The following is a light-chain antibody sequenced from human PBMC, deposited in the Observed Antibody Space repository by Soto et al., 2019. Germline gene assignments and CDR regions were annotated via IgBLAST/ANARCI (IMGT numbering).Light chain of an antibody. CDR1: QSVSSY. CDR2: DAS. V-gene: IGKV3-11*01. Sequence: DIVLTQSPATLSLSPGERATLFCTASQSVSSYVAWYQQKPGQPPRLLLYDASNRATGVPARFTGSGSGTDFTLTISRLEPEDFAVYYCQQRSKWITFGQGTRLEIK. J-gene: IGKJ5*01. CDR3: QQRSKWIT.